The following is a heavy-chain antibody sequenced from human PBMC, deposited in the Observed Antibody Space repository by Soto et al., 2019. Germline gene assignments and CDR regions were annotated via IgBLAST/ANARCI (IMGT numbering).Heavy chain of an antibody. D-gene: IGHD6-13*01. CDR3: AREAIYSSSGVDS. V-gene: IGHV3-33*01. J-gene: IGHJ4*02. CDR1: GFTFSSYG. CDR2: IWYDGSNK. Sequence: QVQLVESGGGVVQPGRSLRLSCAASGFTFSSYGMHWVRQAPGKGLVWVAVIWYDGSNKYYADSVKGRFTISRHNSSNMLYLDTNSLRGEDTAVYYCAREAIYSSSGVDSWGQGTLVTVSS.